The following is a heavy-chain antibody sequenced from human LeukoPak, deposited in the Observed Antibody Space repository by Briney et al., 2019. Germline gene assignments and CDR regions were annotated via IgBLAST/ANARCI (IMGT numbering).Heavy chain of an antibody. Sequence: ASVKVSCKALEYTFTDYYIHWVRQAPGQGLEWMGWINPKSGGRDTNYAQKFRGRVTMTTDTSISTAYMELSRLRSDATAVYFCAKGHYDGDHPHYDGGSVDSWGQGTHITVSS. J-gene: IGHJ4*02. CDR1: EYTFTDYY. CDR3: AKGHYDGDHPHYDGGSVDS. D-gene: IGHD2-21*01. CDR2: INPKSGGRDT. V-gene: IGHV1-2*02.